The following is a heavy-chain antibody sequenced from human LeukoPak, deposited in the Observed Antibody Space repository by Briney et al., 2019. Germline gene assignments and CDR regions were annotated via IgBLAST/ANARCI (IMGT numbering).Heavy chain of an antibody. V-gene: IGHV1-18*01. CDR3: ARVGTGTRSFDS. CDR2: ISAYNGYT. CDR1: GYTFTTYD. Sequence: ASVKVSCKTSGYTFTTYDINWVRQAPGQGLEWMGRISAYNGYTNYGQKLQGRVTMTTDTSTNTAYMELRSLRSDDTAVYYCARVGTGTRSFDSWGQGTLSPSPQ. D-gene: IGHD1/OR15-1a*01. J-gene: IGHJ4*02.